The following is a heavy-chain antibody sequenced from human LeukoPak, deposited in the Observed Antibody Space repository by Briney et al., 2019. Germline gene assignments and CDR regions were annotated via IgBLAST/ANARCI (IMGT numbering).Heavy chain of an antibody. CDR1: GFTFSSYA. Sequence: GGSLRLSCAASGFTFSSYAMSWVRQAPGKGLEWVSAISGSGGSTYYADSVKGRFTISRDNSKNTLYLQMNSLRAEDTAVYYRAKVVVITYLQHWGQGTLVTVSS. V-gene: IGHV3-23*01. CDR2: ISGSGGST. J-gene: IGHJ1*01. CDR3: AKVVVITYLQH. D-gene: IGHD3-22*01.